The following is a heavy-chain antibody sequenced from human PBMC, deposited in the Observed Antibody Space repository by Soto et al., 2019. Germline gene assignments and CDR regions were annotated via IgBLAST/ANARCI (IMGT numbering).Heavy chain of an antibody. Sequence: PSETLSLTCTVSGGSISSSSYYWGWIRQPPGKGLEWIGSIYYSGSTYYNQSLKSRVTISVDTSKNQISLKLRSVTAADTVVYYCARRPSTNQWLVSSAPVDYWGQGTRVTVS. J-gene: IGHJ4*02. D-gene: IGHD6-19*01. V-gene: IGHV4-39*01. CDR1: GGSISSSSYY. CDR3: ARRPSTNQWLVSSAPVDY. CDR2: IYYSGST.